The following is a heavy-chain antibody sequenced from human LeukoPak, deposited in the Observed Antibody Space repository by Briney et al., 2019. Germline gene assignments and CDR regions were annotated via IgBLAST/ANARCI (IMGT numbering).Heavy chain of an antibody. Sequence: KPSETLSLTCTVSGYSISSGYYWGWIRQPPGKGLEWIGEINHSGSTNYNPSLKSRVTISVDTSKNQFSLKLSSVTAADTAVYYCARERGIMTTVTTNYWGQGTLVTVSS. CDR1: GYSISSGYY. V-gene: IGHV4-38-2*02. J-gene: IGHJ4*02. D-gene: IGHD4-11*01. CDR3: ARERGIMTTVTTNY. CDR2: INHSGST.